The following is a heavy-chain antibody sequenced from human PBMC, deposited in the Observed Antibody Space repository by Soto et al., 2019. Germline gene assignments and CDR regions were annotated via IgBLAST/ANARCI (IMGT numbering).Heavy chain of an antibody. CDR2: IWYDGSNK. V-gene: IGHV3-33*01. D-gene: IGHD3-9*01. J-gene: IGHJ6*02. CDR3: ARGRYFDWLLSVSYYYYGMDV. Sequence: GGSLRLSCAASGFTFSSYGMHWVRQAPGKGLEWVAVIWYDGSNKYYADSVKGRFTISRDNSKNTLYLQMNSLRAEDTAVYYCARGRYFDWLLSVSYYYYGMDVWGQGTTVTVS. CDR1: GFTFSSYG.